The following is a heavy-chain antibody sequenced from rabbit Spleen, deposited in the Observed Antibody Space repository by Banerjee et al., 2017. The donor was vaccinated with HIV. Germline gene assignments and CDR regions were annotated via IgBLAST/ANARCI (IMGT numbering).Heavy chain of an antibody. CDR2: IYTGRGGT. Sequence: QLVESGGGLVQPGGSLKLSCKASGFDFGTYYMSWFRQAPGKGLEWIGAIYTGRGGTDYANWVNGRFTISSDNAQNTVDLQMNSLTAADTATYFCAREDVGGSVSLWGQGTLVTVS. J-gene: IGHJ4*01. V-gene: IGHV1S7*01. D-gene: IGHD1-1*01. CDR1: GFDFGTYY. CDR3: AREDVGGSVSL.